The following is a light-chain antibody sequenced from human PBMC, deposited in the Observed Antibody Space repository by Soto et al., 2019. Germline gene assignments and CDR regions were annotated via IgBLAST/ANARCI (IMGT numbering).Light chain of an antibody. CDR2: GAS. V-gene: IGKV3-20*01. J-gene: IGKJ5*01. Sequence: EIVMTQSPATLSVSPGERATLSCRASQSVNTNVAWYQQEPGQAPRLLIYGASSRATGIPDRFSGSGSGTDFTLTISRLEPEDFAMYYCHQYGSSPPVTFGQGTRLEIK. CDR1: QSVNTN. CDR3: HQYGSSPPVT.